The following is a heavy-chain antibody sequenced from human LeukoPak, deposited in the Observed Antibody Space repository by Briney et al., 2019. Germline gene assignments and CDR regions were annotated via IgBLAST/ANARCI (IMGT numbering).Heavy chain of an antibody. J-gene: IGHJ4*02. CDR1: GFTFSNAW. Sequence: GGSLRLSCEGSGFTFSNAWINWVRQAPGKGLEWVGRIRSKTDGGTTDYAAPVKGRFTISRDDSKNTVFLQMSSLKTEDTAVYYCMDGDLNASWDYWGQGTLVTVSS. CDR2: IRSKTDGGTT. D-gene: IGHD7-27*01. CDR3: MDGDLNASWDY. V-gene: IGHV3-15*01.